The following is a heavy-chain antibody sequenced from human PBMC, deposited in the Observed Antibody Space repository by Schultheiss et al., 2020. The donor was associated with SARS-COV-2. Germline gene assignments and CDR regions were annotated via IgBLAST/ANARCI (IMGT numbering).Heavy chain of an antibody. J-gene: IGHJ4*02. V-gene: IGHV4-39*01. CDR3: ASPNSSGYYALDY. Sequence: SETLSLTCTVSGGSISSYYWSWIRQPPGKGLEWIGSIYYSGSTYYNPSLKSRVTISVDTSKNQFSLKLSSVTAADTAVYYCASPNSSGYYALDYWGQGTLVTVSS. CDR1: GGSISSYY. D-gene: IGHD3-22*01. CDR2: IYYSGST.